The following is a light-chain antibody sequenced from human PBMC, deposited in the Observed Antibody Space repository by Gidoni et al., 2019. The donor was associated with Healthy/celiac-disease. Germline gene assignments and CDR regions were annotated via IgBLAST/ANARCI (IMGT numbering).Light chain of an antibody. J-gene: IGLJ2*01. V-gene: IGLV3-25*02. CDR1: ALPKQY. CDR3: QSADSSGTGV. Sequence: SYELPQPPSVSVSPGQTARITCSGDALPKQYAYWYQQKPGQAPVLVIYKDSERPSGIPERFSGSSSGTTVTLTISGVQAEDEADYYCQSADSSGTGVFGGGTKLTVL. CDR2: KDS.